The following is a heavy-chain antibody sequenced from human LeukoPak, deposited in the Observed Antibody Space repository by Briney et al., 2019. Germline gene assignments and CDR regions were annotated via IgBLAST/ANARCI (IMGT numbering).Heavy chain of an antibody. Sequence: GASVQVSCKASGYTFTSYAMHWVRQAPGQRLEWMGWINAGNGNTKYSQRFQGRVTITRDTSASTAYMELSSLRSEDTAVYYCARGYSGSYLGYWGQGTLVTVSS. CDR3: ARGYSGSYLGY. CDR2: INAGNGNT. V-gene: IGHV1-3*01. D-gene: IGHD1-26*01. J-gene: IGHJ4*02. CDR1: GYTFTSYA.